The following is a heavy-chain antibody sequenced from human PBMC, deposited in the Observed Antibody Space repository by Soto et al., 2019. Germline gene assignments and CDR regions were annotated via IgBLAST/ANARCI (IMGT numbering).Heavy chain of an antibody. CDR2: INAGNGNT. Sequence: ASVKGSCKASGYTLTSYAMHWVRQAPGQRLEWMGWINAGNGNTKYSQKFQGRVTITRDTSASTAYMELSSLRSEDTAVYYCATGPGGPDGPGDYWGQGTLVTVSS. V-gene: IGHV1-3*01. CDR3: ATGPGGPDGPGDY. J-gene: IGHJ4*02. D-gene: IGHD2-15*01. CDR1: GYTLTSYA.